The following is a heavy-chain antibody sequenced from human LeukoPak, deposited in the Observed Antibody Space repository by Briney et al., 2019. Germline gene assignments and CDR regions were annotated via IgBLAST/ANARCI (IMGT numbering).Heavy chain of an antibody. CDR3: ARGSARWELLN. CDR2: IYYSGST. J-gene: IGHJ4*02. CDR1: GGSISSSSYY. Sequence: PSETLSLTCTVSGGSISSSSYYWGWIRQPPGKGLEWIRSIYYSGSTYYNPSLKSRVTISVDTSKNQFSLKLSSVTAADTAVYYCARGSARWELLNWGQGTLVTVSS. D-gene: IGHD1-26*01. V-gene: IGHV4-39*01.